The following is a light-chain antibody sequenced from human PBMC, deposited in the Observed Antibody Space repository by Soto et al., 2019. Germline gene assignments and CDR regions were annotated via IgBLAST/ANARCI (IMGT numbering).Light chain of an antibody. CDR1: QSVSIL. V-gene: IGKV3D-15*01. Sequence: EIVMTQSPATLSVSPGERATLSCRASQSVSILLAWYQQKPGQAPRLLIYGVSSRATGIPDRFSGSGSGAEFTLTISSLQPDDFATYYCQHYNSYSEAFGQGTKVDIK. CDR2: GVS. J-gene: IGKJ1*01. CDR3: QHYNSYSEA.